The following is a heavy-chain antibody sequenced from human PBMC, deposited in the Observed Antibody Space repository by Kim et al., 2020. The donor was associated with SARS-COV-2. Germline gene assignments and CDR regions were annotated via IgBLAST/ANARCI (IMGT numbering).Heavy chain of an antibody. D-gene: IGHD4-17*01. V-gene: IGHV3-15*01. Sequence: GGSLRLSCTASGFTFSNAWMSWVRQAPGKGLEWVGRIKSKTDGGTTDYTAPVKGRFSISRDDSKNMLYLQMSSLKTEDTAVYYCTTDLRPFRYGDYVLYSWGQGTLVTVSS. J-gene: IGHJ4*02. CDR1: GFTFSNAW. CDR2: IKSKTDGGTT. CDR3: TTDLRPFRYGDYVLYS.